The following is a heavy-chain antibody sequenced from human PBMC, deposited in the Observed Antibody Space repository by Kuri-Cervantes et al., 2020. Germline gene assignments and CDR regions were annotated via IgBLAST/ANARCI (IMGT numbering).Heavy chain of an antibody. Sequence: GESLKISCAASRFIFNKCAMYWVRQAPGKGLEYVSGISNYGGRTHHANSVKGRFAITRDNSKNTLYLQMNSLRAEDTAVYYCAKEGYVWGSAIDYWGQGTLVTVSS. J-gene: IGHJ4*02. V-gene: IGHV3-64*04. CDR1: RFIFNKCA. CDR3: AKEGYVWGSAIDY. D-gene: IGHD3-16*01. CDR2: ISNYGGRT.